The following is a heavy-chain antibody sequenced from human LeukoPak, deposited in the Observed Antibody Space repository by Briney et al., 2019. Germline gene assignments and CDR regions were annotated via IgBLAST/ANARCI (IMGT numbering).Heavy chain of an antibody. Sequence: GRSLRLSCAASEFSVGSNYMAWVRQAPGKGLEWVAFIRYDGSNKYYADSVKGRFTISRDNSKNTLYLQMNSLRAEDTAVYYCAKDDSNSGWYLSGYYYYMDVWGKGTTVTISS. CDR1: EFSVGSNY. CDR2: IRYDGSNK. D-gene: IGHD6-19*01. J-gene: IGHJ6*03. CDR3: AKDDSNSGWYLSGYYYYMDV. V-gene: IGHV3-30*02.